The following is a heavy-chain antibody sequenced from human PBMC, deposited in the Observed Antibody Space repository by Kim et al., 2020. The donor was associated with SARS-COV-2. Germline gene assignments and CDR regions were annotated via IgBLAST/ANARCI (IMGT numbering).Heavy chain of an antibody. Sequence: ASVKVSCKASGYTFSSYAMNWVRQAPGQGLEWMGWISTNTGNPTYAQGFTGRFVFTLDTSVSTAYLQISSLKAEDTAVYYCARGSGGWCGELYDYGGQGTLVSVSS. CDR2: ISTNTGNP. CDR3: ARGSGGWCGELYDY. D-gene: IGHD3-10*01. V-gene: IGHV7-4-1*02. CDR1: GYTFSSYA. J-gene: IGHJ4*02.